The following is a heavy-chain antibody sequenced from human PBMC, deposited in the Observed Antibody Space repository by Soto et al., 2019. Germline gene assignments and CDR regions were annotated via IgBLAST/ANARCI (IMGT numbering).Heavy chain of an antibody. D-gene: IGHD6-19*01. CDR1: GDSVSSNSAA. J-gene: IGHJ6*02. CDR2: TYYRSKWYN. CDR3: ARDPTGYSSGWYFEDYYGMDV. Sequence: SQTLSLTCAISGDSVSSNSAAWNWIRQSPSRGLEWLGRTYYRSKWYNDYAVSVKSRITINPDTSKNQFSLQLNSVTPEDTAVYYCARDPTGYSSGWYFEDYYGMDVWGQGTTVTVSS. V-gene: IGHV6-1*01.